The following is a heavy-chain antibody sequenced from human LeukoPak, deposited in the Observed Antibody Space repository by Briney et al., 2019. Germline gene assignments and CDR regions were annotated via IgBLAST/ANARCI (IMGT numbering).Heavy chain of an antibody. V-gene: IGHV4-31*03. CDR3: ARTRGSHWFDP. Sequence: SQTLSLTCTVSGASIGSRDYYWSWIRQHPGKGLEWIGHIFYSGDSYNNPSLKSRLTLSIDTSTNQFSLSLSSVTAADTAVYYCARTRGSHWFDPWGRGTLVTVSS. J-gene: IGHJ5*02. CDR2: IFYSGDS. D-gene: IGHD3-10*01. CDR1: GASIGSRDYY.